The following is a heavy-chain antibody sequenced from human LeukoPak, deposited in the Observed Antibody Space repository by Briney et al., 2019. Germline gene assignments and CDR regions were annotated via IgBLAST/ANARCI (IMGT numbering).Heavy chain of an antibody. CDR1: GGSTSSTTYY. D-gene: IGHD3-22*01. J-gene: IGHJ4*02. V-gene: IGHV4-39*01. CDR2: IYYSGST. CDR3: ARLSHYSDSSGYYLGSYYFDY. Sequence: PSETLSLTCTVSGGSTSSTTYYWGWIRQPPGKGLEWIGTIYYSGSTYYNPSVKSRVTLSLDTSKNQLSLKLSSVTAADTAVYYCARLSHYSDSSGYYLGSYYFDYWGQGTLVTVSS.